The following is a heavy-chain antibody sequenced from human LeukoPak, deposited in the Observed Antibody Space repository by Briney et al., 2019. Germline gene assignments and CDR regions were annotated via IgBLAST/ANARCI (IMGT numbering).Heavy chain of an antibody. Sequence: SETLSLTCTVSGGSISSYYWSWIRQPPGKGLEGIGYIYYSGSTNYNPSLKSRVTISVDTSKNKFSLKLSSVTAADTAVYYCARGRGYCSSTTCYEFDPWGQGTLVTVSS. CDR3: ARGRGYCSSTTCYEFDP. V-gene: IGHV4-59*01. CDR2: IYYSGST. D-gene: IGHD2-2*01. CDR1: GGSISSYY. J-gene: IGHJ5*02.